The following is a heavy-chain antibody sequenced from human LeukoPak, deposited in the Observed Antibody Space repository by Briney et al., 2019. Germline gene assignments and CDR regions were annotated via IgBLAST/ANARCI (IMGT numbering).Heavy chain of an antibody. J-gene: IGHJ4*02. D-gene: IGHD2-8*01. V-gene: IGHV4-34*01. CDR1: GGSFSGYY. Sequence: SETLSLTCAVYGGSFSGYYWNWIRQPPGKGLEWIGEINHSRGTNYNPSLKSRVTISIDTSKNQFSLRLSSVTAADTAVYYCARRANGPSYWGQGTLVTVSS. CDR3: ARRANGPSY. CDR2: INHSRGT.